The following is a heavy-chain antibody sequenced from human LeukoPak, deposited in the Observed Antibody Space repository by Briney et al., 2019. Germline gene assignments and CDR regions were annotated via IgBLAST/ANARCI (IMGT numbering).Heavy chain of an antibody. CDR3: AKDYGDYTVNYHYYFMDV. CDR2: ISYDGSNK. V-gene: IGHV3-30*18. Sequence: PDSSLTLSCAASGFRFSSYGMHWVGQAPGKGLEWVAVISYDGSNKYYADFVKGRFTISRDNSKNTLSLQMDSLRAEDTAVYYCAKDYGDYTVNYHYYFMDVWGQGTTVTVSS. CDR1: GFRFSSYG. D-gene: IGHD4-17*01. J-gene: IGHJ6*02.